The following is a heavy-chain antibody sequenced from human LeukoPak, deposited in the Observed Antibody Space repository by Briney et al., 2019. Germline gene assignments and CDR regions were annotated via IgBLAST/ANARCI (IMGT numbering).Heavy chain of an antibody. CDR2: ISAYNGNT. V-gene: IGHV1-18*01. CDR1: GYTFTSYG. J-gene: IGHJ6*02. D-gene: IGHD1-26*01. Sequence: GASVKVSCKASGYTFTSYGISWVRQAPGQGLEWMGWISAYNGNTNYAQKLQGRVTMTTDTSTSTAYMELRSLRSDVTAVYYCARVRVGATGGSYGMDVWGQGTTVTVSS. CDR3: ARVRVGATGGSYGMDV.